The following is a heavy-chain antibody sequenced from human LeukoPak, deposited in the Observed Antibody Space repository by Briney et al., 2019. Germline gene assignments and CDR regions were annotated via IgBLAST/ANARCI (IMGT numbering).Heavy chain of an antibody. Sequence: GGSLRLSCAASGFTFSSYWMSWVRQAPGKGLEWVANIKQDGSEKYYVDSVKGRFTISRDNAKNSLYLQMNSLRAEDTAVYYCARDDGGRYFDWFVWFPNWFDPWGQGTLVTVSS. CDR1: GFTFSSYW. D-gene: IGHD3-9*01. CDR2: IKQDGSEK. V-gene: IGHV3-7*01. J-gene: IGHJ5*02. CDR3: ARDDGGRYFDWFVWFPNWFDP.